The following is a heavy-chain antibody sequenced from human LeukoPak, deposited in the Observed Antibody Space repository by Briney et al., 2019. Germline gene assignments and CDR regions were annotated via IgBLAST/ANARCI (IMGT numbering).Heavy chain of an antibody. D-gene: IGHD6-6*01. J-gene: IGHJ4*02. CDR2: ISESGDVT. Sequence: QPGGSLRLSCAASGFTFDDSAMSWVRQAPGKGLEWVSVISESGDVTHYADSMKGRFTISRDNTKNTLNLQMNGLRDEDTAIYYCARDSSHYLGSSDYWGQGALVTVSS. V-gene: IGHV3-23*01. CDR1: GFTFDDSA. CDR3: ARDSSHYLGSSDY.